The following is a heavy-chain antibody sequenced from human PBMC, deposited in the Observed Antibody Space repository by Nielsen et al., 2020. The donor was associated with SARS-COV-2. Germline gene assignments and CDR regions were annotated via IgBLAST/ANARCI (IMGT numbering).Heavy chain of an antibody. J-gene: IGHJ4*02. V-gene: IGHV1-69*06. CDR2: IIPIFASSA. Sequence: SVKVSCKASGGTFTNYAFSWVRQAPGQGLEWMGGIIPIFASSADYAQKFQGRVTITADKSTGTVYMDLSSLRSEDTAVYYCARHLRGYIDYWGQGTLVTVSS. CDR3: ARHLRGYIDY. CDR1: GGTFTNYA.